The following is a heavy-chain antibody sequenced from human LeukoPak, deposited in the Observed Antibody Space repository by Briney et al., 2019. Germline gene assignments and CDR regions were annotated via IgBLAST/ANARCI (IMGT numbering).Heavy chain of an antibody. CDR2: TYSNGRT. Sequence: GGSLRLSCAASGFTVSSNYMSWVRQAPGKGLEWVSVTYSNGRTYYADSVKGRFTISRDISKNTLYLQMSSLRAEDTAVYYCAKLAHNYDTKVDYWGQGTLVTVSS. J-gene: IGHJ4*02. V-gene: IGHV3-53*01. CDR3: AKLAHNYDTKVDY. D-gene: IGHD3-22*01. CDR1: GFTVSSNY.